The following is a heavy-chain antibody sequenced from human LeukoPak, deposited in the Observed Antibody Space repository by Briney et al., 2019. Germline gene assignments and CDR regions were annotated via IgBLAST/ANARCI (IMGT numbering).Heavy chain of an antibody. CDR3: ARARYSGYDWDFDY. V-gene: IGHV1-2*02. Sequence: ASVKVSCKASGYTFTGYYMHWVRQAPGQGLEWMGWINPNSGGTNYAQKFQGRVTMTRDTSISTAYMELRSLRSDDTAVYYCARARYSGYDWDFDYWGQGTLVTVSS. CDR2: INPNSGGT. J-gene: IGHJ4*02. CDR1: GYTFTGYY. D-gene: IGHD5-12*01.